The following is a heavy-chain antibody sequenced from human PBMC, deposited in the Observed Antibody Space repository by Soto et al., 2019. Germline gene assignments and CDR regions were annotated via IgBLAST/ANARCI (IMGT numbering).Heavy chain of an antibody. CDR3: ARGGQDFWTGRFDY. CDR1: GGSISNYF. V-gene: IGHV4-4*07. CDR2: IDNSGIT. Sequence: SETLSLTCTVSGGSISNYFCNWIRQPAGKGLEWIGRIDNSGITNYNPSLKSRITMSADTSRNQFSLKLNSVTAADTAVYYCARGGQDFWTGRFDYWGQRALLTVSS. D-gene: IGHD3-3*01. J-gene: IGHJ4*02.